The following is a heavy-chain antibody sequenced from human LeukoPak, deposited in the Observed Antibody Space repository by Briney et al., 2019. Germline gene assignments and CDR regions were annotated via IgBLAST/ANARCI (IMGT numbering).Heavy chain of an antibody. CDR1: GFTFSNYS. CDR3: ARTPVTIFGVVREYDY. CDR2: ISSSGSYI. D-gene: IGHD3-3*01. Sequence: PGGSLRLSCAASGFTFSNYSMNWVRQAPGKGLEWVSSISSSGSYIYYADSVKGRFTISRHNAKNSLYLQMNSLRAEDTAVYYCARTPVTIFGVVREYDYWGQGTLVTVSS. J-gene: IGHJ4*02. V-gene: IGHV3-21*01.